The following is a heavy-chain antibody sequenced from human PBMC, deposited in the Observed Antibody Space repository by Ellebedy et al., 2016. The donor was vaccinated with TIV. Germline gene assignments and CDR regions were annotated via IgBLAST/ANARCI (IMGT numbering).Heavy chain of an antibody. D-gene: IGHD4-17*01. CDR1: GFSFRSYW. Sequence: GESLKISCEAFGFSFRSYWMSWVRQVPGKGLEWVANIRDDSEKYYVDSVKGRFTISRDNSKNSLYLQMHSLRVEDTAVYYCARRGSYGDYAVQINNWFDSWGQGTLVTVSS. CDR2: IRDDSEK. CDR3: ARRGSYGDYAVQINNWFDS. J-gene: IGHJ5*01. V-gene: IGHV3-7*01.